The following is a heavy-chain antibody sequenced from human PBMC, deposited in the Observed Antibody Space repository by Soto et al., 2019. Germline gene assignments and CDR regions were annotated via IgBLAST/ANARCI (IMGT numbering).Heavy chain of an antibody. D-gene: IGHD6-13*01. CDR1: GGSFSGYY. CDR3: ARGPGGFSSRGTGG. V-gene: IGHV4-34*01. J-gene: IGHJ4*02. Sequence: QVQLQQWGAGLLKSSETLSLTCAVYGGSFSGYYWSWIRQPPGKGLEWIGEINHSGSTNYNPSLKSRVTISVDTSKNQFSLKLSSVTAADTAVYYCARGPGGFSSRGTGGWGQGTLVTVSS. CDR2: INHSGST.